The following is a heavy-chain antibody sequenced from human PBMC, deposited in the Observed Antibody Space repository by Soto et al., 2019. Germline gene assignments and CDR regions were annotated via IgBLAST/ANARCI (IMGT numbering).Heavy chain of an antibody. J-gene: IGHJ4*02. CDR1: GFTFSNAW. D-gene: IGHD3-3*01. Sequence: GGSLRLSCAASGFTFSNAWMSWVRQAPGKGLEWVGRIKSKTDGGTTDYAAPVKGRFTISRDDSKNTLYLQMNSLKTEATAWYYCTTGWVYDCWSGYYTDHFDSWGKGTLVTVS. CDR3: TTGWVYDCWSGYYTDHFDS. CDR2: IKSKTDGGTT. V-gene: IGHV3-15*01.